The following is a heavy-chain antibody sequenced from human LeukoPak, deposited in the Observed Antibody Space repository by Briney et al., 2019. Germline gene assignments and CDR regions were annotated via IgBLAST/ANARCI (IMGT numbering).Heavy chain of an antibody. CDR3: AKDLDEVVPAAQTYYYYGMDV. CDR2: ISYDGSNK. V-gene: IGHV3-30*18. Sequence: PGGSLRLSCAASGFTFSSYGMHWVRQAPGKGLEWVAVISYDGSNKYYADSVKGRFTISRDNSKNTLYLQMNSLRAEDTAVYYCAKDLDEVVPAAQTYYYYGMDVWGKGTTVTVSS. CDR1: GFTFSSYG. J-gene: IGHJ6*04. D-gene: IGHD2-2*01.